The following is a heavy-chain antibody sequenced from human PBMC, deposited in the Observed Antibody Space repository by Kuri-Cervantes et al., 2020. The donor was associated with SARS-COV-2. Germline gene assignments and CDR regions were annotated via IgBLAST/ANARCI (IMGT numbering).Heavy chain of an antibody. CDR2: ISQSGNT. J-gene: IGHJ3*02. CDR3: ARDGGTSIAAAGMEYAFDI. V-gene: IGHV4-30-2*01. CDR1: GGSISSGNFY. D-gene: IGHD6-13*01. Sequence: LRLSCAVSGGSISSGNFYWSWIRQPPGKGLEWIGYISQSGNTYYNPSLKSRVTMSVDTSKNQFSLKLSSVTAADTAVYYCARDGGTSIAAAGMEYAFDIWGQGTMVTVSS.